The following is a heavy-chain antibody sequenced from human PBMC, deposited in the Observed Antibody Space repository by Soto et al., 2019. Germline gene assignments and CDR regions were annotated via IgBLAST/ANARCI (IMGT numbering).Heavy chain of an antibody. Sequence: SVKVSCKASAGTFSSYAISWVRQAPGQGLEWMGGIIPIFGTANYAQKFQGRVTITADESTSTAYMELSSLRSEDTAVYYCASQTRDPSDGARPLLRAAFDIWGQGTMVTVSS. D-gene: IGHD5-18*01. CDR3: ASQTRDPSDGARPLLRAAFDI. J-gene: IGHJ3*02. CDR2: IIPIFGTA. CDR1: AGTFSSYA. V-gene: IGHV1-69*13.